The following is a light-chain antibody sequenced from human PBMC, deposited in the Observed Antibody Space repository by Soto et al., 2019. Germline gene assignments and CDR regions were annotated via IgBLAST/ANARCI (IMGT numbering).Light chain of an antibody. Sequence: EVVLTQSPATLSVSPGEGATLSCRASQSVNILLAWYQQKPGQAPRLLIYRASTRATGVPARVSGSGSETEFTLTISTLQSEDFAVYFGQQYNNWPITFGQGTRLEIK. CDR3: QQYNNWPIT. CDR2: RAS. CDR1: QSVNIL. J-gene: IGKJ5*01. V-gene: IGKV3-15*01.